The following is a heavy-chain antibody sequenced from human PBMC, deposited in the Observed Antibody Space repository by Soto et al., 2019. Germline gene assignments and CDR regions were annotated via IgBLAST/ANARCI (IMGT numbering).Heavy chain of an antibody. CDR1: GFTFSSYS. Sequence: GGSLRLSCAASGFTFSSYSMNWVRQAPGKGLEWVSSISSSSSYIYYADSVKGRFTISRDNAKNSLYLQMNSLRAEDTAVYYCAREIGGYYYYYGMDVWGQGTTVTVSS. CDR2: ISSSSSYI. CDR3: AREIGGYYYYYGMDV. J-gene: IGHJ6*02. V-gene: IGHV3-21*01.